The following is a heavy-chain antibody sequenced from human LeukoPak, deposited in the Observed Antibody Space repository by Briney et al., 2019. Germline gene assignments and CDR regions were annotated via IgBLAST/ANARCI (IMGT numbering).Heavy chain of an antibody. CDR1: GFTFSSYG. V-gene: IGHV3-30*02. D-gene: IGHD6-19*01. Sequence: PGGSLRLSCAASGFTFSSYGMHWVRQAPGKGLEWVAFIRYDGSNKYYADSVKGRFTISRDNSKNTLYLQMNSLRAEDTAVYYCAKDRRGAVAELDYWGQGTLVTVSS. CDR3: AKDRRGAVAELDY. CDR2: IRYDGSNK. J-gene: IGHJ4*02.